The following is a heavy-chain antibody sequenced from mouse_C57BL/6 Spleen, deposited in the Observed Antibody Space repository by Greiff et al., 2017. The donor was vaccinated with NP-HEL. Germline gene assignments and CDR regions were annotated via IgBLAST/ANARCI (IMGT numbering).Heavy chain of an antibody. CDR2: IYPGDGDT. CDR1: GYAFSSSW. J-gene: IGHJ4*01. V-gene: IGHV1-82*01. CDR3: ARSRLYGNFYYAMDY. D-gene: IGHD2-1*01. Sequence: QVQLQQSGPELVKPGASVKISCKASGYAFSSSWMNWVKQRPGKGLEWIGRIYPGDGDTNYNGKFKGKATLTADKASSTAYMQLSSLTSEDSTVYLCARSRLYGNFYYAMDYWGQGTSVTVSS.